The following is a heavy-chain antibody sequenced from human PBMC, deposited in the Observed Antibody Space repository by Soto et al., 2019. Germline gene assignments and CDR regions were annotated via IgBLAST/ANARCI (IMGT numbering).Heavy chain of an antibody. J-gene: IGHJ6*02. CDR1: GFSFTSYA. CDR2: ISGSGRNT. V-gene: IGHV3-23*01. D-gene: IGHD6-13*01. Sequence: DVQLLQSGGGLVQPGGSLRLSCAASGFSFTSYAMTWVRQTPGRGLEWVSGISGSGRNTFYADSVKGRFTVSRDNSRNTLYLQMNSLKTEDTAVYYCTTKVRGQFSSWEYYYYYYGMDVWGQGTTVTVSS. CDR3: TTKVRGQFSSWEYYYYYYGMDV.